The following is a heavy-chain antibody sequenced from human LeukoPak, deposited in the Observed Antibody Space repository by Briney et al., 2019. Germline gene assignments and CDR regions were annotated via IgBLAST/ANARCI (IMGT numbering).Heavy chain of an antibody. Sequence: ASVKVPCKTSGYTFVTKPISWVRQAPGQGLEWMGIINPSGGSTSYAQKFQGRVTMTRDTSTSTVYMELSSLRSEDTAVYYCARGPDSSYYYYYMDVWGKGTTVTVSS. J-gene: IGHJ6*03. D-gene: IGHD6-19*01. CDR3: ARGPDSSYYYYYMDV. V-gene: IGHV1-46*01. CDR1: GYTFVTKP. CDR2: INPSGGST.